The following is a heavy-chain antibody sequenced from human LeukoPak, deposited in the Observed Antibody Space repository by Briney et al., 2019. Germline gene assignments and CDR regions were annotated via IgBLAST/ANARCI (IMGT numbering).Heavy chain of an antibody. D-gene: IGHD2-2*01. CDR1: AFTFSTYA. V-gene: IGHV3-23*01. J-gene: IGHJ4*02. CDR2: ISGGAGST. CDR3: VKVAVQTQVVPAAIFFDY. Sequence: GGSLRLSCAASAFTFSTYAMSWVRQAPGKGLECVSVISGGAGSTYYADSVKGRFTISRDNSKDTLYLQMNSLSAEDTAVYYCVKVAVQTQVVPAAIFFDYWGQGTLVTVSS.